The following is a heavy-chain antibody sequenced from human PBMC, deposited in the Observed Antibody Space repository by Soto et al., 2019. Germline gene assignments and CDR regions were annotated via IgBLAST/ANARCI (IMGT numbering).Heavy chain of an antibody. Sequence: SLRLSCAGSGFTFRWFGMNWVRQAPGKGLEWVARISNDGSNEYYVDSVKGRFTISRDNSKNTLYLQMDSLRAEVTAVYYCAKGEVRGIIPSYFDYWGLGTLVTVSS. CDR2: ISNDGSNE. D-gene: IGHD3-10*01. V-gene: IGHV3-30*18. J-gene: IGHJ4*02. CDR1: GFTFRWFG. CDR3: AKGEVRGIIPSYFDY.